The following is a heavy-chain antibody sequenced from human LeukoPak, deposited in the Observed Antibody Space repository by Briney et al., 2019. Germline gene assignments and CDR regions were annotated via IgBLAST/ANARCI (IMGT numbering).Heavy chain of an antibody. D-gene: IGHD4-23*01. V-gene: IGHV3-21*01. CDR2: MSSSSTDI. CDR1: GFTFSTYS. Sequence: GRSLRLSCAASGFTFSTYSMSWVRQAPGKGLEWVSSMSSSSTDIYYAALVKGRFTISRDNAKNSLYLQMSSLSGEDSAVYCCAREYVGTLDYWRQGTLVTVPS. J-gene: IGHJ4*02. CDR3: AREYVGTLDY.